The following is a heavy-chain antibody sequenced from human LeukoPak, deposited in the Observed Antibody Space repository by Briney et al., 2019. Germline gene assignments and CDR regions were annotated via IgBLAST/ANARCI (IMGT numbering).Heavy chain of an antibody. CDR2: IWYDGSNK. V-gene: IGHV3-33*01. J-gene: IGHJ4*02. Sequence: GRSLRLSCAASGFTFSSYGMHWVRQAPGKGLEWVAVIWYDGSNKYYADSVKGRFTISRDNSKNTLYLQMNSLRAKDTAVYYCARVNGDFWSGYGLDYWGQGTLVTVSS. D-gene: IGHD3-3*01. CDR3: ARVNGDFWSGYGLDY. CDR1: GFTFSSYG.